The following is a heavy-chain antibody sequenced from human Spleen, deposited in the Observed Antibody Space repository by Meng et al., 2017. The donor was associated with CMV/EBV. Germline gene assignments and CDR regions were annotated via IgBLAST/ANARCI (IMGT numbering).Heavy chain of an antibody. CDR3: ARAKGDSSSSPYYFDY. CDR1: GGSISSSSSY. D-gene: IGHD6-6*01. CDR2: IYYSGST. J-gene: IGHJ4*02. Sequence: QVQLKEPGPGLVKPSQTLSLTCTVSGGSISSSSSYWGWIRQPPGKGLEWIGSIYYSGSTYRNPSLKSRVTISVDTSKNQFSLKLSSVTAADTAVYYCARAKGDSSSSPYYFDYWGQGTLVTVSS. V-gene: IGHV4-39*01.